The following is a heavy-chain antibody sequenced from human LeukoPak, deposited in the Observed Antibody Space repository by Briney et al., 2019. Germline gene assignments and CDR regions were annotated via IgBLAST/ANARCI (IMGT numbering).Heavy chain of an antibody. CDR2: TTNDGSST. Sequence: GGSLRLSCAASGLTFSSHWMHWVRQAPGKGLVWVSRTTNDGSSTTYADSVKGRFTISRDNAKNTLYLQMNSLRAEDTAVYYCLRDLNWSLDQWGQGTLVTVSS. J-gene: IGHJ4*02. CDR1: GLTFSSHW. V-gene: IGHV3-74*01. CDR3: LRDLNWSLDQ. D-gene: IGHD1-20*01.